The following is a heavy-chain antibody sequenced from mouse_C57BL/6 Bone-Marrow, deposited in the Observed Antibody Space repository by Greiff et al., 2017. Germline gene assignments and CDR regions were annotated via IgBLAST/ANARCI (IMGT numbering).Heavy chain of an antibody. CDR2: ISSGSSTI. V-gene: IGHV5-17*01. CDR3: ARPKFDYDDAMDY. J-gene: IGHJ4*01. CDR1: GFTFSDYG. D-gene: IGHD2-4*01. Sequence: EVHLVESGGGLVKPGGSLKLSCAASGFTFSDYGMHWVRQAPEKGLEWVAYISSGSSTIYYADTVKGRFTISRDNAKNTLFLQMTSLRSEDTAMYYCARPKFDYDDAMDYWGQGTSVTVSS.